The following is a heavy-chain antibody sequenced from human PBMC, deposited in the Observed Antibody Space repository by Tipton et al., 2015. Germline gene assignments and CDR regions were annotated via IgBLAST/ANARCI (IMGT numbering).Heavy chain of an antibody. V-gene: IGHV1-2*02. CDR2: INPISGAT. CDR3: ARGLAAAGEDASDI. CDR1: GYIFTGYY. Sequence: QSGAEVKKPGASVKVSCKASGYIFTGYYMHWVRQAPGQGLEWMGWINPISGATNSAEHLQGRVAMTRDRSISTTYMELSRLRSDDTAVYYCARGLAAAGEDASDIWGQGTMVIVSS. J-gene: IGHJ3*02. D-gene: IGHD6-13*01.